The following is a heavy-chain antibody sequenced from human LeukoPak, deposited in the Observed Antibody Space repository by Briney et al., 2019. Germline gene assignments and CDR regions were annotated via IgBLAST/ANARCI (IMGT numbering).Heavy chain of an antibody. CDR2: ISSASYI. V-gene: IGHV3-21*01. Sequence: GGSLRLSCAASGFTFSRYSMNWVRQAPGKGLEWVSSISSASYIYYADSVKGRFTISRDNAKNSLYLQMNSLRAEDTAVYYCARGGGSDPYDAFDIWGQGTMVTVSS. CDR1: GFTFSRYS. D-gene: IGHD2-15*01. CDR3: ARGGGSDPYDAFDI. J-gene: IGHJ3*02.